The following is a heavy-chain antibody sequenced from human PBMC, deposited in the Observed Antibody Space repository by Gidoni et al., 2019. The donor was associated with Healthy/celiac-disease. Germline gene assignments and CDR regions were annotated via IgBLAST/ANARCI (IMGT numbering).Heavy chain of an antibody. CDR1: GFTFSSYS. D-gene: IGHD1-26*01. J-gene: IGHJ6*02. CDR2: ISSSSSYI. Sequence: QLVESGGGLVKPGGSLRLSCAASGFTFSSYSMNWVRQAPGKGLEWVSSISSSSSYIYYADSVKGRFTISRDNAKNSLYLQMNSLRAEDTAVYYCASLWEPLRRYYGMDVWGQGTTVTVSS. CDR3: ASLWEPLRRYYGMDV. V-gene: IGHV3-21*01.